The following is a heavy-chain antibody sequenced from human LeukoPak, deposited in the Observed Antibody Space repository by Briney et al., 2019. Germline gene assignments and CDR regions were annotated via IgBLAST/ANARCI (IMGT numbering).Heavy chain of an antibody. CDR1: GGSFSGYY. CDR3: ARVGKSSSSSLFDY. CDR2: INHSGST. Sequence: SETLSLTCAVYGGSFSGYYWSWIRQPPGKGLEWIGEINHSGSTNYNPSLKSRVTISVGTSKNQFSLKLSSVTAADTAVYYCARVGKSSSSSLFDYWGQGTLVTVSS. D-gene: IGHD6-6*01. J-gene: IGHJ4*02. V-gene: IGHV4-34*01.